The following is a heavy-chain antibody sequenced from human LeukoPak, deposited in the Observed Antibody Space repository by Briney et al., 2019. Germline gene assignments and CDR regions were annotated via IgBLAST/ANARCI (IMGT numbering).Heavy chain of an antibody. CDR3: ARVTMVRGKNWFDP. V-gene: IGHV1-18*01. J-gene: IGHJ5*02. CDR2: ISAYNGNT. D-gene: IGHD3-10*01. CDR1: GYTFTSYG. Sequence: GASVKVSCKASGYTFTSYGISWVRQAPGQGLEWMGWISAYNGNTNYAQKLQGRVTMTTDTSTSTAYMELRSLRSDDTAVYYCARVTMVRGKNWFDPWGQGTLVTVSS.